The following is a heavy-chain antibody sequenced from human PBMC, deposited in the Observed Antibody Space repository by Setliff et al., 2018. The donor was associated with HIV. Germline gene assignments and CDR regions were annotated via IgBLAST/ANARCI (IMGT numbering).Heavy chain of an antibody. D-gene: IGHD2-2*01. Sequence: KPSETLSLTCAVSGYSISSGYYWGWIRKPPGKGLEWIGSIYHSGSAYYNPSLKSRVTISVNTSKNQFSLKMTSLTAADTAVYFCARDRGEVLPSAITSYSYYYRDVWGKGTSVTVSS. J-gene: IGHJ6*03. CDR2: IYHSGSA. CDR3: ARDRGEVLPSAITSYSYYYRDV. V-gene: IGHV4-38-2*02. CDR1: GYSISSGYY.